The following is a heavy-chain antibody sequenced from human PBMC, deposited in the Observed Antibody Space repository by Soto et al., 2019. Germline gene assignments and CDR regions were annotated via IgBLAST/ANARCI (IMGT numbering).Heavy chain of an antibody. CDR1: GASVSTDTSY. D-gene: IGHD3-16*01. CDR2: VSSNGGS. V-gene: IGHV4-61*01. J-gene: IGHJ5*01. CDR3: ANWASRRWFDC. Sequence: SETLSLTCTVSGASVSTDTSYWSWIRQPPGKGLEWIGSVSSNGGSNYNPSLKGRVNISPDTTKNQFALNLTSVTTADTAMYFCANWASRRWFDCWGRGILVTVSS.